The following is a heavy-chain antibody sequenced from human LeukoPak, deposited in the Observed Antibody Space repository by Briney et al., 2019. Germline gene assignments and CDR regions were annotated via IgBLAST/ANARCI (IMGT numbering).Heavy chain of an antibody. CDR1: GYTFTGYY. J-gene: IGHJ4*02. Sequence: ASVKVSCKASGYTFTGYYMHWVRQAPGQGLEWMGRINPNSGGTNYAQKFQGRVTMTRDTSISTAYMELSRLRSDDTAVYYCARGPYLTLVGALAARPDCYYWGQGTLVTVSS. V-gene: IGHV1-2*06. CDR2: INPNSGGT. D-gene: IGHD6-6*01. CDR3: ARGPYLTLVGALAARPDCYY.